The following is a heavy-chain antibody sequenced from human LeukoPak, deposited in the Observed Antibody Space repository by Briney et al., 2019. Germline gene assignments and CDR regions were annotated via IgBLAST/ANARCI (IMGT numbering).Heavy chain of an antibody. D-gene: IGHD3-10*01. Sequence: ASVKVSCKASGYTFIGYYVHWVRQAPGQGLERMGWVNPNSGGTDYAQRFQGRITMTRETSISTAYMELNSLRSDDTAVYYCARGDMVRGLYYMDVWGRGTTVTVSS. CDR3: ARGDMVRGLYYMDV. CDR2: VNPNSGGT. J-gene: IGHJ6*03. CDR1: GYTFIGYY. V-gene: IGHV1-2*02.